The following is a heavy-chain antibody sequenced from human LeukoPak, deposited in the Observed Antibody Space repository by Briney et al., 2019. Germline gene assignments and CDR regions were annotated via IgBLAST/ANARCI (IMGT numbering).Heavy chain of an antibody. D-gene: IGHD6-19*01. Sequence: SVKVSCKASGYTFTSYAISWVRQAPGQGLEWMGGIIPIFGTANYAQKFQGRVTITADESTSTAYMELSSLRSEDTAVYYCAVGQSGGGWYYWGQGTLVTVSS. J-gene: IGHJ4*02. CDR3: AVGQSGGGWYY. CDR2: IIPIFGTA. V-gene: IGHV1-69*13. CDR1: GYTFTSYA.